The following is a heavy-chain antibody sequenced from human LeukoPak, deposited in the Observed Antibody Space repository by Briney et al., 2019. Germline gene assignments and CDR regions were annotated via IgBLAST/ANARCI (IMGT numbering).Heavy chain of an antibody. J-gene: IGHJ4*02. CDR1: GFTFSSYG. CDR3: AKDMERIVGAAYYFDY. CDR2: IRYDGSNK. D-gene: IGHD1-26*01. V-gene: IGHV3-30*02. Sequence: PGGSLRLSCAASGFTFSSYGMHWVRQAPGKGLEWVAFIRYDGSNKYYADSVKGRFTISRDNSKNTLYLQMNSLGAEDTAVYYCAKDMERIVGAAYYFDYWGQGTLVTVSS.